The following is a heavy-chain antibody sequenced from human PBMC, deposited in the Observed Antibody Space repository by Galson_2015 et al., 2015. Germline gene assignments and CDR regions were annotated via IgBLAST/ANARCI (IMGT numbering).Heavy chain of an antibody. D-gene: IGHD3-22*01. CDR3: ARGRYNYDTGARLDYFDY. Sequence: IYYSGTTNYNPSLKSRVTISVDTSKNQFSLKLTSVTAADTAVYYCARGRYNYDTGARLDYFDYWGQGSLVSVSS. J-gene: IGHJ4*02. CDR2: IYYSGTT. V-gene: IGHV4-59*09.